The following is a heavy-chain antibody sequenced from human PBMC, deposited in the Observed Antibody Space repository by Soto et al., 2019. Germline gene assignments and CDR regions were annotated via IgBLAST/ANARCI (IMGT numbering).Heavy chain of an antibody. D-gene: IGHD5-12*01. Sequence: EVQLVESGGGLVKPGGSLRLSCVVSGLTFSKYAMNWVRQAPGKGLEWVSSISSSSRLIFYADSVMGRFTISRDNANNSLYMPVSSLRVEDTAVYYCAGGFGLQFRVLEHWGQGDLVTVSS. J-gene: IGHJ4*02. V-gene: IGHV3-21*02. CDR3: AGGFGLQFRVLEH. CDR2: ISSSSRLI. CDR1: GLTFSKYA.